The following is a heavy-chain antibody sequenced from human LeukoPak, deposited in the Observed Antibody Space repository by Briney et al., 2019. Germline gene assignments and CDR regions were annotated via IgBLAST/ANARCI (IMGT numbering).Heavy chain of an antibody. CDR2: TYYRSKWYN. J-gene: IGHJ3*02. CDR1: GDSVSSNSTA. V-gene: IGHV6-1*01. D-gene: IGHD2-15*01. CDR3: ARGGAGGRAFDI. Sequence: SQTLSLTCAISGDSVSSNSTAWDWIRQSPSRGLEWLGRTYYRSKWYNDYAVSVKSRLTINPDTTKNQFSLQLNSLTPEDTAVYYCARGGAGGRAFDIWGQGTMVTVSS.